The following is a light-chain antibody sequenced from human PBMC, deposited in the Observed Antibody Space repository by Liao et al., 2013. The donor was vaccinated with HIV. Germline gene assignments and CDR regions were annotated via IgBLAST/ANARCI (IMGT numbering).Light chain of an antibody. V-gene: IGLV3-1*01. CDR2: QDT. CDR3: QAWDSRTAWGV. J-gene: IGLJ1*01. Sequence: SYDLTQPPSVSVSPGQTASITCSGDKLGDKFASWYQQKPGQSPVLLIYQDTKRPSGIPERFSGSNSGNTATLTISGTQAMDEADYYCQAWDSRTAWGVFGTGTKVTVL. CDR1: KLGDKF.